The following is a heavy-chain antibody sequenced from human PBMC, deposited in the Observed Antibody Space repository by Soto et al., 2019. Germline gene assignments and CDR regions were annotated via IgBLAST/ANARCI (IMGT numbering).Heavy chain of an antibody. Sequence: QVQLVQSGAEVKKPGSSVKVSCKASGGTFSSYAISWVRQAPGQGLEWMGGIIPIFGTANYAQKCQGRVTITADESTSTAYMELSSLRSEDTAVYYCARNGIAARPSYYYYYYGMDVWGQGTTVTVSS. V-gene: IGHV1-69*01. J-gene: IGHJ6*02. CDR2: IIPIFGTA. CDR1: GGTFSSYA. CDR3: ARNGIAARPSYYYYYYGMDV. D-gene: IGHD6-6*01.